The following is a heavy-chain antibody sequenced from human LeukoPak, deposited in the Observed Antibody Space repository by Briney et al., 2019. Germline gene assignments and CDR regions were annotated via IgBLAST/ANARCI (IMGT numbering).Heavy chain of an antibody. CDR3: ARDGPNYRFDH. D-gene: IGHD3-10*01. Sequence: SETLSLTCTVSGGSISSYYWSWNRQPPGKGLEWIGYIYYSGSTNYNPSLQSRVTISVDTSKNQFSLKLNSVTAADTAVYYCARDGPNYRFDHWGQGTLVTVSS. J-gene: IGHJ4*02. CDR1: GGSISSYY. CDR2: IYYSGST. V-gene: IGHV4-59*01.